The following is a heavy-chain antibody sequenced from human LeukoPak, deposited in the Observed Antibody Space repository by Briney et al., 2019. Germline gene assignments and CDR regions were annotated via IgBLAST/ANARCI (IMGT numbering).Heavy chain of an antibody. CDR3: ARDRGGSARLGWFDP. CDR1: GFPFSNYG. J-gene: IGHJ5*02. CDR2: ITGSGITT. D-gene: IGHD3-10*01. V-gene: IGHV3-23*01. Sequence: GGTLRLSCAASGFPFSNYGMNWVRQAPGKGLEWVSGITGSGITTYYGDSVKGRFTISRDNSKNTLYLQMNSLRAEDTAVYYCARDRGGSARLGWFDPWGQGTLVTVSS.